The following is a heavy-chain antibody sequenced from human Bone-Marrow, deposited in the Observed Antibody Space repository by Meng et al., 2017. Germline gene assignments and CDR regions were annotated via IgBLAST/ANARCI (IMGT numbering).Heavy chain of an antibody. D-gene: IGHD2-2*01. Sequence: QVQLQQWGAGLLKPSETLSLTCAVYGGSFSGYYWTWIRQPPGKGLEWIGEMNPRGGTDFHPSLKSRVTTSVDTSKNQFSLKLNSVTAADTAMYYCARGGGCSSSSCDLDYWGQGILVTVSS. CDR3: ARGGGCSSSSCDLDY. CDR2: MNPRGGT. CDR1: GGSFSGYY. V-gene: IGHV4-34*01. J-gene: IGHJ4*02.